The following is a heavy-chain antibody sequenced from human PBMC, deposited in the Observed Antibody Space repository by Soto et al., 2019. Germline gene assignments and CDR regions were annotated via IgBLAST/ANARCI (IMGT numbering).Heavy chain of an antibody. J-gene: IGHJ6*02. Sequence: GESLKISCKGSGYSFTSYWIGWVRQMPGKGLEWMGIIYAGDSDTRYSPSFQGQVTISADKSISTAYLQWSSLKASDTAMYYCARDRIAAAGVYYYYYDMDVWGQGTTVTVSS. CDR3: ARDRIAAAGVYYYYYDMDV. CDR2: IYAGDSDT. V-gene: IGHV5-51*01. D-gene: IGHD6-13*01. CDR1: GYSFTSYW.